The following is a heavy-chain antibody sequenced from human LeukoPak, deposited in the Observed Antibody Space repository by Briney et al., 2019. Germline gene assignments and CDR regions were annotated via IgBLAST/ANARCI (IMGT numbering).Heavy chain of an antibody. Sequence: PGGSLRLSCAASGFTFSSYWMTWVHQAPGKGLEWVSAISGSGGSTYYADSVKGRFTISRDNSKNTLYLQMNSLRAEDTAVYYCAKVYRPVEMATTSDYWGQGTLVTVSS. CDR1: GFTFSSYW. CDR3: AKVYRPVEMATTSDY. CDR2: ISGSGGST. J-gene: IGHJ4*02. V-gene: IGHV3-23*01. D-gene: IGHD5-24*01.